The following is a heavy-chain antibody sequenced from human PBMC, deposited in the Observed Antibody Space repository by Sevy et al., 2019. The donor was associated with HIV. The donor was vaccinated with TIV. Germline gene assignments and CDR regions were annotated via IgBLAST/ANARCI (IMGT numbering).Heavy chain of an antibody. CDR1: GFTFSSYE. CDR2: ISSSGSTI. Sequence: GGSLRLSCAASGFTFSSYEMNWVRQAPGKGLEWVSYISSSGSTIYYADSVKGRFTSSRDNAKNSLYLQMNSLRAEDTAVYYCARTMTQDYYYGMDVWGQGTTVTVSS. D-gene: IGHD3-22*01. V-gene: IGHV3-48*03. J-gene: IGHJ6*02. CDR3: ARTMTQDYYYGMDV.